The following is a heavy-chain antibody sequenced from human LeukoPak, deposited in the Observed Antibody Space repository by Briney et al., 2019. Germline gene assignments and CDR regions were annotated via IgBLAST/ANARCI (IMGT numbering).Heavy chain of an antibody. CDR2: IYYSGST. V-gene: IGHV4-59*01. CDR1: GGSISSYY. Sequence: PSETLSLTCTVSGGSISSYYWNWLRQPPGKGLEWIGYIYYSGSTNYNPSLKSRVTISVDTSKNQFSLKLSSVTAADTAVYYCARGEQLVTWFDPWGQGTLVTVSS. D-gene: IGHD6-6*01. CDR3: ARGEQLVTWFDP. J-gene: IGHJ5*02.